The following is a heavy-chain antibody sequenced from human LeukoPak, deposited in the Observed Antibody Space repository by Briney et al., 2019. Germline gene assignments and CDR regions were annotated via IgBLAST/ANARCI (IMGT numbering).Heavy chain of an antibody. V-gene: IGHV3-23*01. D-gene: IGHD3-10*01. Sequence: PGGSLRLSCAASGFTFSSYAMSWVRQAPGKGLELVSAISGSCGSTYYADSVKGRFTISRDNSKNTLYLQMNSLRAEDTAVYYCAKDFEFGEYYFDYWGQGTLVTVSS. CDR1: GFTFSSYA. J-gene: IGHJ4*02. CDR2: ISGSCGST. CDR3: AKDFEFGEYYFDY.